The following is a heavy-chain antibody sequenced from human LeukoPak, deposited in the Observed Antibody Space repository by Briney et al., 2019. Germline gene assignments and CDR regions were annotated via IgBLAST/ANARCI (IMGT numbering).Heavy chain of an antibody. D-gene: IGHD2-15*01. CDR3: ARRYCSGGSCYSFRGDWFDP. V-gene: IGHV3-33*08. J-gene: IGHJ5*02. CDR1: AFTFSSYG. CDR2: IWYDGSNK. Sequence: GGSLRLSCAASAFTFSSYGMHWVRQAPGKGLEWVAVIWYDGSNKYYADSVKGRFTISRDNSKNTLYLQMNSLRAEDTAVYYCARRYCSGGSCYSFRGDWFDPWGQGTLVTVSS.